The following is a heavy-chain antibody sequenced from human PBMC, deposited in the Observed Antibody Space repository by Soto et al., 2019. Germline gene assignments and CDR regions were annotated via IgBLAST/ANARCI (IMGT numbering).Heavy chain of an antibody. CDR2: IYPGDSDT. CDR3: ARSIEVRHLGYYGMDV. CDR1: GYSFTSYW. D-gene: IGHD6-6*01. V-gene: IGHV5-51*01. Sequence: GESLKISCKGSGYSFTSYWIGWVRQMPGKGLEWMGIIYPGDSDTRYSPSFQGQVTISADKSISTAYLQWSSLKASDTAMYYCARSIEVRHLGYYGMDVWGQGTTVTVSS. J-gene: IGHJ6*02.